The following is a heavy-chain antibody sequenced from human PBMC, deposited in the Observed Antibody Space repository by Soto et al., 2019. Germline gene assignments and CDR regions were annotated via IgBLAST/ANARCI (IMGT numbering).Heavy chain of an antibody. J-gene: IGHJ4*02. CDR2: IYYSGIT. V-gene: IGHV4-61*01. CDR3: ARGRGGYYYFDY. CDR1: CGSVISCSYY. Sequence: SESLSLACSFSCGSVISCSYYWNWIRQPPGKALEWIVYIYYSGITDYNPSLKIRVTISVDTSKNQFSLNLSSVTAADTAMYYCARGRGGYYYFDYWGQGTLVTVSS. D-gene: IGHD1-26*01.